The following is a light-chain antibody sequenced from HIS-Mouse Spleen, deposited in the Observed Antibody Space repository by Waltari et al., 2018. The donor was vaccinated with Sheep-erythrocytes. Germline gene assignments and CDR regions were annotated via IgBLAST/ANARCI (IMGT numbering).Light chain of an antibody. V-gene: IGKV3-11*01. CDR2: DAS. CDR3: MQALQTPLT. CDR1: QSVSSY. J-gene: IGKJ4*01. Sequence: EIVLTQSPATLSLSPGERATLSCRASQSVSSYLAWYQQKPGQAPRLLIYDASNRATDIPARFSGSGSGTDFTLKISRVEAEDVGVYYCMQALQTPLTFGGGTKVEIK.